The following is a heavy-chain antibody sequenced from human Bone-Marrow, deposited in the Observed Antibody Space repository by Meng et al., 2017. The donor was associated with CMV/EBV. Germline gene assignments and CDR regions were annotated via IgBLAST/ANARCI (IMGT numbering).Heavy chain of an antibody. CDR2: IYYSGST. CDR1: GCSISSSSYY. V-gene: IGHV4-39*07. J-gene: IGHJ6*02. Sequence: SETLSFPCTVLGCSISSSSYYGGWIRQPPGKGLAWIGSIYYSGSTYYNPSRKSRATISVETSKNQISMKLCSVTAADTAVYYCARGNSGCFFPVGRGYAGMDVWGQGTTVTVSS. D-gene: IGHD3-10*01. CDR3: ARGNSGCFFPVGRGYAGMDV.